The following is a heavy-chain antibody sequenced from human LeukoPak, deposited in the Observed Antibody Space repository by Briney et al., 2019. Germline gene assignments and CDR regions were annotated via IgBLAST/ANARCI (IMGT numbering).Heavy chain of an antibody. Sequence: PGGSLRLSCAASGFTFSSYAMHWVRQAPGKGLEWVAVISYDGSNKYYADSVKGRFTISRDNSKNTLYLQMNSLRAEDTAVYYCARDLDSTMIAYAFDIWGQGTMVTVSS. CDR3: ARDLDSTMIAYAFDI. CDR2: ISYDGSNK. CDR1: GFTFSSYA. J-gene: IGHJ3*02. D-gene: IGHD3-22*01. V-gene: IGHV3-30-3*01.